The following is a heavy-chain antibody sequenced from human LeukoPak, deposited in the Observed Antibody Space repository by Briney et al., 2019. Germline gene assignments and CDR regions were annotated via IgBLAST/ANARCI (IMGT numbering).Heavy chain of an antibody. V-gene: IGHV3-48*03. J-gene: IGHJ4*02. Sequence: GGSLRLSCAASGFTFSSYEMNWVRQAPGKGLEWVSYISSSAGTIYYTESVKGRFTISRDNAKNSLYLQMNSLRAEDTAVYYCARDGSGTSLDYWGQGTLVTVSS. D-gene: IGHD3-10*01. CDR3: ARDGSGTSLDY. CDR1: GFTFSSYE. CDR2: ISSSAGTI.